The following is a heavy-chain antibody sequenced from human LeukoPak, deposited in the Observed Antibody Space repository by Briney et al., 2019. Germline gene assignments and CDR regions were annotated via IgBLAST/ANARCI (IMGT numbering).Heavy chain of an antibody. D-gene: IGHD6-13*01. V-gene: IGHV3-43D*04. CDR3: AKDLHSIAAAVGDAFDI. CDR2: ISWDGGDT. Sequence: GGSLRLSCAASGFTFDDYAMHWVRQTPEKGLEWVSLISWDGGDTNYADSVKGRFTISRDNSKDSLYLQMNSLRAEDTALYYCAKDLHSIAAAVGDAFDIWGQGTMVTVSS. J-gene: IGHJ3*02. CDR1: GFTFDDYA.